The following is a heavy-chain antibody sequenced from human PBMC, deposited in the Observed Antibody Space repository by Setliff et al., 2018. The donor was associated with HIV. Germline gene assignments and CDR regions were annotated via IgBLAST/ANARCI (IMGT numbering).Heavy chain of an antibody. CDR2: INPNSGGT. CDR1: GYTFTGYY. Sequence: VASVKVSCKASGYTFTGYYMHWVRQAPGQGLEWMGWINPNSGGTNYAQKFQGRVTMTRDTSISTAYMELSRLRSDDTAVCYCARARVDTAMVTHYYYYMDVWGKGTTVTVSS. J-gene: IGHJ6*03. V-gene: IGHV1-2*02. D-gene: IGHD5-18*01. CDR3: ARARVDTAMVTHYYYYMDV.